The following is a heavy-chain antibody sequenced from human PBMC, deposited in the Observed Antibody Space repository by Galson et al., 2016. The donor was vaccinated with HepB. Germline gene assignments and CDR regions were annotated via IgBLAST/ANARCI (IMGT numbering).Heavy chain of an antibody. CDR1: GFPFSRYW. V-gene: IGHV3-74*01. Sequence: SLRLSCAASGFPFSRYWMHWVRQAPGKGLVWVSRINSDGSSTIYADSVRGRFTISRDNAKNTLYLQMNSLRAEDTDLFYCVREDYGYAPVYDYYFGMDVWGQGTTVSVSS. CDR2: INSDGSST. D-gene: IGHD4-17*01. CDR3: VREDYGYAPVYDYYFGMDV. J-gene: IGHJ6*02.